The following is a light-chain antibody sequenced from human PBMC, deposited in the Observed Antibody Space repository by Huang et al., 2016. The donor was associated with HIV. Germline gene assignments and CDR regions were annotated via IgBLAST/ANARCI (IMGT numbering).Light chain of an antibody. J-gene: IGKJ1*01. CDR3: QQYGNSPRT. CDR2: DAS. Sequence: EIVLTQSPGTLSLSPGERATLSCRASQSVSSRSLAWYQQKAGQAPRLLIYDASRRATGIQERCSASGSESDFTLTISRLEPEDFAAYYCQQYGNSPRTFGQGTKVEIK. V-gene: IGKV3-20*01. CDR1: QSVSSRS.